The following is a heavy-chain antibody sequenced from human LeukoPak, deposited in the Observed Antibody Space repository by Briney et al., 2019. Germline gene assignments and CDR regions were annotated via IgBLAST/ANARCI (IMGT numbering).Heavy chain of an antibody. Sequence: PGGSLRLSCAASGFTFSSYEMNWVRQAPGKGLEWVSYISSSGSTIYYADSVKGRFTNSRDNAKNSLYLQMNSLRAEDTAVYYCAKGYYYDSSGGQGTLVTVSS. V-gene: IGHV3-48*03. CDR1: GFTFSSYE. J-gene: IGHJ4*02. CDR2: ISSSGSTI. D-gene: IGHD3-22*01. CDR3: AKGYYYDSS.